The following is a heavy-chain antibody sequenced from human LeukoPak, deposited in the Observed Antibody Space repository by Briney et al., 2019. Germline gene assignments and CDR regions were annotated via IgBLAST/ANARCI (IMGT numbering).Heavy chain of an antibody. Sequence: GGALRLSCAASGFSFRSYGMHWVRQAPGKGLEWVAAMSCEGINAYYADSVKGRFSIARDHSMNTLYLQMTSLRAEDTAGYYRAKHGIRYFYDSIGSYGDYWGEGTLLPVSS. V-gene: IGHV3-30*18. J-gene: IGHJ4*02. CDR3: AKHGIRYFYDSIGSYGDY. CDR1: GFSFRSYG. CDR2: MSCEGINA. D-gene: IGHD3-22*01.